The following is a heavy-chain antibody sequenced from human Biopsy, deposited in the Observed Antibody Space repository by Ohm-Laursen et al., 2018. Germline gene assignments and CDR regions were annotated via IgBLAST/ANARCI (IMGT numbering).Heavy chain of an antibody. CDR1: GGAINNYY. Sequence: SETLSLTCNVSGGAINNYYWSWIRQPAGKGLEWIGRIYPGGSTNYSPSLKSRVTMSVDTSKKQLSLRLRSVTAADTAMYYCASVVLGPTNDAFDLWGQGTMVGVSS. V-gene: IGHV4-4*07. J-gene: IGHJ3*01. CDR3: ASVVLGPTNDAFDL. CDR2: IYPGGST. D-gene: IGHD3-22*01.